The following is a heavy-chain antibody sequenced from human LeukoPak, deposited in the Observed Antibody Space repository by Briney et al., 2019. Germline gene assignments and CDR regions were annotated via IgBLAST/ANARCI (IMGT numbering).Heavy chain of an antibody. CDR2: INPNSGGT. Sequence: AASVKVSCKASGYTFPGDYMHWVRQAPGQGLEWMGWINPNSGGTNYAQKLQGRVTMTRDTSISTAYMELSRLRSDGTAVYYCARDHSSSSGKVFDYWGQGTLVTVSS. D-gene: IGHD6-6*01. J-gene: IGHJ4*02. V-gene: IGHV1-2*02. CDR3: ARDHSSSSGKVFDY. CDR1: GYTFPGDY.